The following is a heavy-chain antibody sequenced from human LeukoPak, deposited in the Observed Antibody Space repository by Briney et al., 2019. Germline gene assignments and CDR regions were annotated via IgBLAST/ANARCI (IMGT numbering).Heavy chain of an antibody. D-gene: IGHD6-19*01. CDR2: IYTSGST. Sequence: SETLSLTCTVSGGSISSGSYYWSWIRQPAGKGLEWIGRIYTSGSTNYNPSLKSRVTISVDTSKNQFSLKLSSVTAADTAVYYCASVMYSSGRFDYWGQGTLVTVSS. J-gene: IGHJ4*02. V-gene: IGHV4-61*02. CDR3: ASVMYSSGRFDY. CDR1: GGSISSGSYY.